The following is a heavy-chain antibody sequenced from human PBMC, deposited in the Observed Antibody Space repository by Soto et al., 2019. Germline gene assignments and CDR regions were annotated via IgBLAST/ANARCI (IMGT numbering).Heavy chain of an antibody. J-gene: IGHJ3*02. D-gene: IGHD2-15*01. CDR2: ITPSNGNT. Sequence: QAQLVQSGPEVKKHGASVKVSCKASGYTFSTHGLSWVRQAPGQGLKWMGWITPSNGNTNYAQKRQGRLNMTTDTATKTGYMEVRSMRSDDTAVYYCERFRLCSGSTCDHSFGFDMWGQGTVVTVSS. V-gene: IGHV1-18*01. CDR3: ERFRLCSGSTCDHSFGFDM. CDR1: GYTFSTHG.